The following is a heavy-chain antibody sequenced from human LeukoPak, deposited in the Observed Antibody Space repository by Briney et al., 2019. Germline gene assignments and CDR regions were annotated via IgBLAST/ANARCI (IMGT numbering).Heavy chain of an antibody. CDR3: ARAPNPIYYYDSSGYPYYFDY. D-gene: IGHD3-22*01. J-gene: IGHJ4*02. CDR1: GFTFSSYA. Sequence: GGSLRLSCAASGFTFSSYAMSWVRQAPGKGLEWVSAISCSGGSTYYADSVKGRFTISRDNAKNSLYLQMNSLRDEDTAVYYCARAPNPIYYYDSSGYPYYFDYWGQGTLVTVSS. V-gene: IGHV3-23*01. CDR2: ISCSGGST.